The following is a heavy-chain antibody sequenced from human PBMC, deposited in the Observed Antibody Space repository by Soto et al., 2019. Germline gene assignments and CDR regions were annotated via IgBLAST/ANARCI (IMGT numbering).Heavy chain of an antibody. V-gene: IGHV2-5*02. J-gene: IGHJ5*02. Sequence: SGPTLVNPPQTLTLTCTFSGFSLSTSGVGVGWIRQPPGKALEWLALIYWDDDKRYSPSLKSRLTITKDTSKNQVVLTMTNMDPVDTATYYCAHSGTRHYDFWSGPQNWFDPWGQGTLVTVSS. CDR2: IYWDDDK. D-gene: IGHD3-3*01. CDR1: GFSLSTSGVG. CDR3: AHSGTRHYDFWSGPQNWFDP.